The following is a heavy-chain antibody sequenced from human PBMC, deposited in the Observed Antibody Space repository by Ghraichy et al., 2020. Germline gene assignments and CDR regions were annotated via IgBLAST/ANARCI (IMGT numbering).Heavy chain of an antibody. D-gene: IGHD3-3*01. J-gene: IGHJ4*02. Sequence: GGSLRLSCAASGFTFSSYAMSWVRQAPGKGLEWVSAISGSGGSTYYADSVKGRFTISRDNSKNTLYLQMNSLRAEDTAVYYCAKDRHDFWSAYRVDYFDYWGQGTLVTVSS. CDR1: GFTFSSYA. CDR3: AKDRHDFWSAYRVDYFDY. CDR2: ISGSGGST. V-gene: IGHV3-23*01.